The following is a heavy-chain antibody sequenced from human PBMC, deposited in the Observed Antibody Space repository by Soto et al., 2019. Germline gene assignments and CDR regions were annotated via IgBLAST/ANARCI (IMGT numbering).Heavy chain of an antibody. Sequence: SVKVSCKASGGTFSSYAISWVRQAPGKGLEWMGGIDPIDGATNYAQKFQGRVTMTEDTSTDTAYMELSSLRSEDTAVYYCATSRDYSNYAGYFDYWGQGTLVTVSS. CDR2: IDPIDGAT. V-gene: IGHV1-69*06. CDR1: GGTFSSYA. J-gene: IGHJ4*02. CDR3: ATSRDYSNYAGYFDY. D-gene: IGHD4-4*01.